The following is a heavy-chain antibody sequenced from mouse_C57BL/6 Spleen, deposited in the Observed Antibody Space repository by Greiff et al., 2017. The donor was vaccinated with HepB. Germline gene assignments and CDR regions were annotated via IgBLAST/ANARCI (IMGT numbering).Heavy chain of an antibody. J-gene: IGHJ3*01. Sequence: VQLQQPGAELVKPGASVKLSCKASGYTFTSYWMQWVNQRPGQGLEWIGEIDPSDSYTNYNQKFKGKATLTVDTSSSTAYMQLSSLTSEDSAVYYCARAPHCGSSPAWLAYWGQGTLVTVSA. D-gene: IGHD1-1*01. CDR2: IDPSDSYT. V-gene: IGHV1-50*01. CDR1: GYTFTSYW. CDR3: ARAPHCGSSPAWLAY.